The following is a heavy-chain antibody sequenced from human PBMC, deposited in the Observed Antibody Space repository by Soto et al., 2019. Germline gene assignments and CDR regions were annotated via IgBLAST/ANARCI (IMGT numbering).Heavy chain of an antibody. CDR1: GDSINSDNYY. J-gene: IGHJ4*02. CDR2: IYYLGNT. Sequence: QLQLQESGPGLVKPSETLSLTCSVSGDSINSDNYYWGWIRQPPGKGLEWIGSIYYLGNTYYNPSLTTRVTISLDKSKSQFSLKLNSVTAADSAVYFCARLEGLATISYYFDYWGQGTLVTVSS. D-gene: IGHD3-9*01. V-gene: IGHV4-39*01. CDR3: ARLEGLATISYYFDY.